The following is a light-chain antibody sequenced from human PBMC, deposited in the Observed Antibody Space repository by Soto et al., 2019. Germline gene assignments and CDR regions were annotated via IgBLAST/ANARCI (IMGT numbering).Light chain of an antibody. CDR2: KAS. CDR3: QQYDGYSWT. CDR1: QTISSW. J-gene: IGKJ1*01. Sequence: DIQMTQSPSTLSGSVGDRVTITCRASQTISSWLAWYQQKPGKAPKLLIYKASTLKSGVPSRFSGSGSGTEFTLTISSLQPDDFATYYCQQYDGYSWTFGQGTKVDNK. V-gene: IGKV1-5*03.